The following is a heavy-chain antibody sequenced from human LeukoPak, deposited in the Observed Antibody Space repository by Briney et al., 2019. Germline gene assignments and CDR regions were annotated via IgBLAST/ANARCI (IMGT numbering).Heavy chain of an antibody. CDR3: ARGGYDFWSGYYTGRFWVDP. CDR1: GGSFSGYY. J-gene: IGHJ5*02. CDR2: INHSGST. D-gene: IGHD3-3*01. V-gene: IGHV4-34*01. Sequence: PSETLSLACAVYGGSFSGYYWSWIRQPPGKGLEWIGEINHSGSTTYNPSLKSRVTISVDTSKSQFSLKLSSVTAADTAVYYCARGGYDFWSGYYTGRFWVDPWGQGTRVTVSS.